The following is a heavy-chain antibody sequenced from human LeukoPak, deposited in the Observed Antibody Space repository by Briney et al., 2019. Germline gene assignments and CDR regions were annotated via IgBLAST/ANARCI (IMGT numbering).Heavy chain of an antibody. CDR1: GDSFTTYY. Sequence: SETLSLTCTVSGDSFTTYYWSWIRQPPGKGLEWIGYSYYTGITNYNPSLNSRVTISVDTSKRQFSLKLSSVTAADTAVYYCASTSSYGYFDFWDQGTLVTVSS. CDR3: ASTSSYGYFDF. V-gene: IGHV4-59*01. CDR2: SYYTGIT. D-gene: IGHD3-16*01. J-gene: IGHJ4*02.